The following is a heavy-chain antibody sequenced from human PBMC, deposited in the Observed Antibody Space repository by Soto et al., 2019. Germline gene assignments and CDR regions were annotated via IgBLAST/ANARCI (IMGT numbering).Heavy chain of an antibody. Sequence: GASVKVSCKASGYDFTAYDINWVRQASRQGLEWMGWMNPINGATGSARRFQGRVSMTRNTATGTAYLELTSLRSDDSAVYYCGRGPSPRAPAGGTPYYYAMDVWGQGTTVTVSS. CDR2: MNPINGAT. J-gene: IGHJ6*02. CDR3: GRGPSPRAPAGGTPYYYAMDV. V-gene: IGHV1-8*02. D-gene: IGHD6-13*01. CDR1: GYDFTAYD.